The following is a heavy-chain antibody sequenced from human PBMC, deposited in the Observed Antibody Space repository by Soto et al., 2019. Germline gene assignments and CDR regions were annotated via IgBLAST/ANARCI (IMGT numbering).Heavy chain of an antibody. J-gene: IGHJ5*02. V-gene: IGHV3-23*01. CDR1: GFTVSRYD. CDR3: ARNRHPRGTVGATLPLDP. Sequence: GGSLRLSFAGSGFTVSRYDMSWVLQAPWKVLEWVSAISGSGGSTYYADSGKGRFTISRDNSKNTLYLQMRRVRAEDTAVYFCARNRHPRGTVGATLPLDPWGQGTQVTVSS. D-gene: IGHD1-26*01. CDR2: ISGSGGST.